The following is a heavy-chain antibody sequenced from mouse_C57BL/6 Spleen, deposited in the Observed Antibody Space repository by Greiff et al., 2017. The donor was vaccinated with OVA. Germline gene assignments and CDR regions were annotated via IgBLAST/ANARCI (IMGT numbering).Heavy chain of an antibody. Sequence: EVQLQQSGPELVKPGASVKISCKASGYTFTDYYMNWVKQSHGKSLEWIGDINPNNGGTSYNQKFKGKATLTVDKSSSTAYMELRSLTSEDSAVYYCAKDSSGYCDVWGTGTTVTVSS. CDR1: GYTFTDYY. CDR2: INPNNGGT. J-gene: IGHJ1*03. V-gene: IGHV1-26*01. CDR3: AKDSSGYCDV. D-gene: IGHD3-2*02.